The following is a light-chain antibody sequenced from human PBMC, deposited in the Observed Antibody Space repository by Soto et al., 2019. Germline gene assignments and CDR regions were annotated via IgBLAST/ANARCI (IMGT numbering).Light chain of an antibody. Sequence: QSALAQPASVSGSPGQSITISCTGTSSDVGGYKYVSWYQQHPGKAPKLMIFDVSNRPSGISNRFSGSKSGNTASLTISGLQAEDEAYYYCSSYTSSTTPVFGGGTKVTVL. CDR2: DVS. V-gene: IGLV2-14*03. CDR3: SSYTSSTTPV. J-gene: IGLJ2*01. CDR1: SSDVGGYKY.